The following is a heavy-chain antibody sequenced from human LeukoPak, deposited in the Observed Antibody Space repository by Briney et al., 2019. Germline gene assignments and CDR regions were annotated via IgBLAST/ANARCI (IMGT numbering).Heavy chain of an antibody. CDR1: GGSISSYY. CDR2: ICTSGST. Sequence: PSETLSLTCTVSGGSISSYYWSWIRQPAGKGLEWIGRICTSGSTNYNPSLKSRVTISVDKSKNQFSLKLSSVTAADTAVYYCARDSSQYSSSSGIDYWGQGTLVTVSS. CDR3: ARDSSQYSSSSGIDY. V-gene: IGHV4-4*07. J-gene: IGHJ4*02. D-gene: IGHD6-6*01.